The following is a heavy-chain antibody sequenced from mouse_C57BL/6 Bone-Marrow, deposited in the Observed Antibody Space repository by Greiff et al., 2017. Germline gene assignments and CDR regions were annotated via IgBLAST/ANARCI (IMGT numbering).Heavy chain of an antibody. Sequence: QVQLQQPGAELVKPGASVKMSCKASGYTFTSYWITWVKQRPGQGLEWIGDIYPGSGSTNYNEKVKSKATLTVDTSSSTAYMQLRSLTSEDSAVYYCARPYYYGSSYVYYAMDYWGQGTSVTVSS. J-gene: IGHJ4*01. CDR1: GYTFTSYW. V-gene: IGHV1-55*01. CDR3: ARPYYYGSSYVYYAMDY. D-gene: IGHD1-1*01. CDR2: IYPGSGST.